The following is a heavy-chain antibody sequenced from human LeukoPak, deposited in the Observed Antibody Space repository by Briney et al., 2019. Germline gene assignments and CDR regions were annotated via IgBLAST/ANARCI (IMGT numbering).Heavy chain of an antibody. D-gene: IGHD1-26*01. CDR3: ARDREFYSGSYYYYGMDV. CDR1: GDSVSSNSAA. Sequence: SQTLSLTCAISGDSVSSNSAAWNWIRQSPSRGLEWLGRTYYRSKWYNDYAVSVKSRITINPDTSKNQFSLQLSSVTPEDTAVYYCARDREFYSGSYYYYGMDVWGQGTTVTVPS. V-gene: IGHV6-1*01. J-gene: IGHJ6*02. CDR2: TYYRSKWYN.